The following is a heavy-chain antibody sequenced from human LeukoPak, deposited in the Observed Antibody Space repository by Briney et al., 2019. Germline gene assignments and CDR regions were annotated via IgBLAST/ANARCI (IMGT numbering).Heavy chain of an antibody. V-gene: IGHV3-30*18. CDR3: AKDWQAYSNYGSWFDP. CDR2: ISYDGSNK. D-gene: IGHD4-11*01. J-gene: IGHJ5*02. Sequence: GGSLRLSCAASGFTFSSYGMHWVRQAPGKGLEWVAVISYDGSNKYYADSVKGRFTISRDNSKNTLYPQMNSLRAEDTAVYYCAKDWQAYSNYGSWFDPWGQGTLVTVSS. CDR1: GFTFSSYG.